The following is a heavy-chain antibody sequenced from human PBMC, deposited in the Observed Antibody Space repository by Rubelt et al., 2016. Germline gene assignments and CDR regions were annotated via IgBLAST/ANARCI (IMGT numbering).Heavy chain of an antibody. CDR1: GFSLSDYG. D-gene: IGHD5-24*01. J-gene: IGHJ4*02. V-gene: IGHV3-33*05. CDR2: MLFDGRHR. CDR3: ARDVRYNYGE. Sequence: QVQLVESGGGVVQPGKSLRLSFVASGFSLSDYGMQWVRQAPGKGLEWVAVMLFDGRHRSYAESVKGRFTVSRDNSKNTLYLQMNSLRGEDTAVYYCARDVRYNYGEWGQGTLVTVSS.